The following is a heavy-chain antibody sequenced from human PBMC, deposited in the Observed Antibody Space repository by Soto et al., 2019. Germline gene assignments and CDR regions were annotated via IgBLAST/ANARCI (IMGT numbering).Heavy chain of an antibody. CDR1: GFTFSSYA. CDR2: ISGRGGDT. J-gene: IGHJ5*02. CDR3: PCDGQCTSTYFYPFDP. D-gene: IGHD2-2*01. Sequence: EAQLLESGGGLVQPGGSLRLSCAASGFTFSSYAMSWVRQAPGKGLEWVSGISGRGGDTYYAGSVKGRFTISRDNSQNALYLQLNSLRGEDPAVYYCPCDGQCTSTYFYPFDPWGQGTLVTVSS. V-gene: IGHV3-23*01.